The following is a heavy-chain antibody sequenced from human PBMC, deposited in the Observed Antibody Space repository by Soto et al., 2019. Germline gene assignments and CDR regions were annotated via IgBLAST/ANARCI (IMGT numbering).Heavy chain of an antibody. V-gene: IGHV3-33*01. D-gene: IGHD5-12*01. Sequence: GGSLRLSCAASEFIFSGYGMHWVRQAPGKGLEWVAVIWSDGSNKYYADSVKGRFTISRDNSKNTLYLQMNSLRAEDTAVYYCARDNGYSGYDWGIDYWGQGTLVTSPQ. CDR1: EFIFSGYG. J-gene: IGHJ4*02. CDR2: IWSDGSNK. CDR3: ARDNGYSGYDWGIDY.